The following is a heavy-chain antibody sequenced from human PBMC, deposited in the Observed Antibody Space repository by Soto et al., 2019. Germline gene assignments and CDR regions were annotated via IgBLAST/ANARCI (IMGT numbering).Heavy chain of an antibody. CDR1: GFTFSSYS. V-gene: IGHV3-48*04. CDR3: ARDLATSRDY. J-gene: IGHJ4*02. Sequence: GGSLRLSCAASGFTFSSYSMHWVRQAPGKGLEWVSYISSGGSTIYYADSVKGRFTISRDNAKNSLYLQMNSLRAEDTAVYYCARDLATSRDYWGQGTLVTVSS. CDR2: ISSGGSTI. D-gene: IGHD5-12*01.